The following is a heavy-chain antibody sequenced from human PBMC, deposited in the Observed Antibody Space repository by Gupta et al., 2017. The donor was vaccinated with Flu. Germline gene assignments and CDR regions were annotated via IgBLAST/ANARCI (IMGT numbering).Heavy chain of an antibody. J-gene: IGHJ5*02. V-gene: IGHV3-11*05. D-gene: IGHD6-19*01. CDR2: ISSSSSYT. CDR3: ARDLRAVAGTNWFDP. Sequence: QVQLVESGGGLVKPGGSLRLSCAASGFTFSDYYMSWIRQAPGKGLEWVSYISSSSSYTNYADSVKGRFTISRDNAKNSLYLQMNSLRAEDTAVYYCARDLRAVAGTNWFDPWGQGTLVTVSS. CDR1: GFTFSDYY.